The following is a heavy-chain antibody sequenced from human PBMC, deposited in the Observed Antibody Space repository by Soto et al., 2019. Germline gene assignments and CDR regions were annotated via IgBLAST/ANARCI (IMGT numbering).Heavy chain of an antibody. V-gene: IGHV1-18*01. CDR2: ISVYSGKT. CDR1: GYTSTNYG. CDR3: ARASGYLARSPSVANFDP. D-gene: IGHD6-25*01. J-gene: IGHJ5*02. Sequence: QVQLVQSGTEVKKPGASLKVSCKASGYTSTNYGIAWVRQAPGQGLEWMGWISVYSGKTNYAQNVQVRLTMTTDTSTSTAYMELTNLRSDDTAVYYCARASGYLARSPSVANFDPWGQGTLVTVSS.